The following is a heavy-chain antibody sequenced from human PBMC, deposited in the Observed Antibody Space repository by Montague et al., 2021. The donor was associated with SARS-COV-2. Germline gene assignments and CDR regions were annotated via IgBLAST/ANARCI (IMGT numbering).Heavy chain of an antibody. Sequence: SETLSLTCAVYGGSLSGYYWSWIPQPPEKGLEWIGEINHSANTKYNPSLKSPVTISIDTSKNQFSLKMTSVTAADTATYYCASGIYPSGSYYNRYYYGLNIWGPGTTVIVSS. D-gene: IGHD3-10*01. CDR1: GGSLSGYY. CDR2: INHSANT. J-gene: IGHJ6*02. V-gene: IGHV4-34*01. CDR3: ASGIYPSGSYYNRYYYGLNI.